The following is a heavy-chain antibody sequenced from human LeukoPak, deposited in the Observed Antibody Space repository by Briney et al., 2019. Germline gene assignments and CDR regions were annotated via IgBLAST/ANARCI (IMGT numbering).Heavy chain of an antibody. CDR3: ARYASGANDY. D-gene: IGHD3-10*01. Sequence: GGSLRLSCGASGFTFNSYVMHWVRQAPGKGLEYVSAISSNGGSTYYANSVKGRFTISRDNSKNTLYLQMGSLRAEDMAVYYCARYASGANDYWGQGTLVTVSS. V-gene: IGHV3-64*01. CDR1: GFTFNSYV. J-gene: IGHJ4*02. CDR2: ISSNGGST.